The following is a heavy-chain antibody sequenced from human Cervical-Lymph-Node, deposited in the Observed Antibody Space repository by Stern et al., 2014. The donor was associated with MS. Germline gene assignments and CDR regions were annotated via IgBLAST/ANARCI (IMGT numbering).Heavy chain of an antibody. Sequence: EVQLVASGGDLVQPGGSLRLSCAASGFTFSSYWMQWVRQAPGKGLVWVSHINSDGSSTTYADSVKGRFTTSRDNAKNTLYLQMDDLRAEDTAVYFCVRDNYGTDYWGQGTLVTVSS. J-gene: IGHJ4*02. D-gene: IGHD3-16*01. CDR3: VRDNYGTDY. CDR1: GFTFSSYW. V-gene: IGHV3-74*03. CDR2: INSDGSST.